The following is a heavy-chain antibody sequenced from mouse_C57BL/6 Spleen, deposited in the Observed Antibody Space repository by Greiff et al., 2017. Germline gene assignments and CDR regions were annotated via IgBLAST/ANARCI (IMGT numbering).Heavy chain of an antibody. Sequence: EVKLVESGGGLVKPGGSLKLSCAASGFTFSDYGMHWVRQAPEKGLEWVAYISSGSSTIYYAATVKGRFTISRDNAKNTLFLQMTSLRSEDTAMYYCARRAGTGYFDYWGQGTTLTVSS. CDR2: ISSGSSTI. J-gene: IGHJ2*01. CDR3: ARRAGTGYFDY. V-gene: IGHV5-17*01. CDR1: GFTFSDYG. D-gene: IGHD4-1*01.